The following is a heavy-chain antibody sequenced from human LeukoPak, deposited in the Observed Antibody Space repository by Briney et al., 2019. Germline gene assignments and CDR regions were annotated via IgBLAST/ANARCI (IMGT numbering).Heavy chain of an antibody. Sequence: SVKVSCKASGGTFSSYAISWVRQAPGQGLEWMGGIIPIFGTANYAQKFQGRVTITTDESTSTAYMELSSLRSEDTAVYYCASGFPGYSSSMGGYWGQGTLVTVSS. CDR2: IIPIFGTA. CDR3: ASGFPGYSSSMGGY. V-gene: IGHV1-69*05. J-gene: IGHJ4*02. CDR1: GGTFSSYA. D-gene: IGHD6-6*01.